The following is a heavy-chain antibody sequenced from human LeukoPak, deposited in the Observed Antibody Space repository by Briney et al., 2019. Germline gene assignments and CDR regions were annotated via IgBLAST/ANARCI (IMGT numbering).Heavy chain of an antibody. J-gene: IGHJ4*02. V-gene: IGHV4-4*02. D-gene: IGHD3-22*01. CDR2: IYHSGRT. Sequence: PSETLSLTCAVSGGSISSSNWWSWVRQPPGKGLEWIGEIYHSGRTNYTPSPKSRVTISVDKSKNQLSLKLSSVTAADTAVYYCARDNYDNSGYYFDYWGQGTLVTVSS. CDR3: ARDNYDNSGYYFDY. CDR1: GGSISSSNW.